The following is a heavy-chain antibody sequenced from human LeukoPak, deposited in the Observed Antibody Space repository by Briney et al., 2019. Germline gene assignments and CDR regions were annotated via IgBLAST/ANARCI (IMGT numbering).Heavy chain of an antibody. Sequence: GASVKVSCRASGYTFISHVIHWVRQAPGQRLEWMGWIDTANGNTTYSQKFQGRVTITRDTSASTAYMDLNSPRSEDTAVYYCARGVGYNYGLYYHYGMDVWGQGTTVTVSS. V-gene: IGHV1-3*04. J-gene: IGHJ6*02. CDR2: IDTANGNT. D-gene: IGHD5-18*01. CDR3: ARGVGYNYGLYYHYGMDV. CDR1: GYTFISHV.